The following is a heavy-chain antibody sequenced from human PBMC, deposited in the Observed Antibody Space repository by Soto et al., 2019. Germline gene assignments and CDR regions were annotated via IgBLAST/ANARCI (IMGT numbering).Heavy chain of an antibody. CDR3: ARETYYYDSSRYCSLGSYDY. Sequence: QVQLVQSGAEVKKPGSSVKVSCKASGGTFSSYAISWVRQAPGQGLEWMGGIIPIFGTANYAQKFQGRVTITADEYTSTADMELSSLRSEDTAVYYCARETYYYDSSRYCSLGSYDYWGQGTLVTVSS. CDR1: GGTFSSYA. J-gene: IGHJ4*02. V-gene: IGHV1-69*12. CDR2: IIPIFGTA. D-gene: IGHD3-22*01.